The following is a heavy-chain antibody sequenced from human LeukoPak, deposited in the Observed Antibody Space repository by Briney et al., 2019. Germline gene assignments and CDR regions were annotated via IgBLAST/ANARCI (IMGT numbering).Heavy chain of an antibody. V-gene: IGHV3-64*01. CDR2: ISSNGGST. J-gene: IGHJ4*02. Sequence: GGSLRLYCAASGFTFSSYAMHWVRQAPGKGLEYVSAISSNGGSTYYANSVKGRFTISRDNSKNTLYLQMGSLRAEDMAVYYCARGVGPFYDSSGFHWGQGTLVTVSS. CDR1: GFTFSSYA. D-gene: IGHD3-22*01. CDR3: ARGVGPFYDSSGFH.